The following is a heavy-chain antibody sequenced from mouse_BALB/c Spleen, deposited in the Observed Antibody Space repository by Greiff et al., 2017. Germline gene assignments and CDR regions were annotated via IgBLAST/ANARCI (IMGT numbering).Heavy chain of an antibody. Sequence: DVKLVESGGGLVKPGGSLKLSCAASGFTFSSYAMSWVRQTPEKRLEWVATISSGGSYTYYPDSVKGRFTISRDNAKNTLYLQMSSLRSEDTAMYYCARGKVDFDYWGQGTTLTVSS. CDR3: ARGKVDFDY. D-gene: IGHD1-1*01. V-gene: IGHV5-9-3*01. CDR1: GFTFSSYA. J-gene: IGHJ2*01. CDR2: ISSGGSYT.